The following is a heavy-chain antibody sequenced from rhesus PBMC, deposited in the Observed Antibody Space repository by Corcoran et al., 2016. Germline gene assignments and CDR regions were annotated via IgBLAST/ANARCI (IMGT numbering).Heavy chain of an antibody. D-gene: IGHD6-43*01. Sequence: EVQLVESGGGLVQPGGSLRLSCAASGFTFSSYGMSGVRQAPGEGPEWVGFIRNKAKGRTAEYAASVKDRFTISRDDSKSIASLQMNSLKTEDTAVYYCAREGSSSFSLDYWGQGVLVTVSS. CDR1: GFTFSSYG. CDR3: AREGSSSFSLDY. CDR2: IRNKAKGRTA. V-gene: IGHV3S22*01. J-gene: IGHJ4*01.